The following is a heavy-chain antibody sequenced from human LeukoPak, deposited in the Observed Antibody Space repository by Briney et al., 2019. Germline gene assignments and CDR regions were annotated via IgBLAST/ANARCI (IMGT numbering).Heavy chain of an antibody. CDR2: ISGSGDVT. V-gene: IGHV3-23*01. D-gene: IGHD5-12*01. J-gene: IGHJ4*02. CDR1: GFTFENYG. Sequence: PGGSLRLSCAASGFTFENYGMTWVRQAPGKGLEWVSVISGSGDVTYYADSVKGRFTVSRDSSKNTFYLQMNNLREEDTAVYYCARDVGSEYSPYPLWGQGTLVTVSS. CDR3: ARDVGSEYSPYPL.